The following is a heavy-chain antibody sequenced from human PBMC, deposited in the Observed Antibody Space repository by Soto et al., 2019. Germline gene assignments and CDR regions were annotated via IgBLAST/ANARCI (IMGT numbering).Heavy chain of an antibody. V-gene: IGHV3-13*01. D-gene: IGHD6-19*01. CDR1: GFTFSSYD. CDR3: ARVRIAVAGDLDAFDI. J-gene: IGHJ3*02. Sequence: PGGSLRLSCAASGFTFSSYDMHGVRQATGKGLEWVSAIGTAGDTYYPGSVKGRFTISRENAKNSLYLQMNSLRAGDTAVYYCARVRIAVAGDLDAFDIWGQGTMVTVSS. CDR2: IGTAGDT.